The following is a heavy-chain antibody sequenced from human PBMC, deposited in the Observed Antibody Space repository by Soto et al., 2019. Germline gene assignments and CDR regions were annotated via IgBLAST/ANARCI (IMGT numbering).Heavy chain of an antibody. D-gene: IGHD6-13*01. Sequence: PSETLSLTCAVYGGSFSGYYWSWIRQPPGKGLEWIGEINHSGSTNYNPSLKSRVTISVDTSKNQFSLKLSSVTAADTAVYYCARGSHVAAAGSFFVCWGQGTLVTVSS. CDR1: GGSFSGYY. CDR2: INHSGST. V-gene: IGHV4-34*01. J-gene: IGHJ4*02. CDR3: ARGSHVAAAGSFFVC.